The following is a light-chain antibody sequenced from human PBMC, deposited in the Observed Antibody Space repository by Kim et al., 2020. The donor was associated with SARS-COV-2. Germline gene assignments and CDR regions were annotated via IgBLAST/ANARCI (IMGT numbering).Light chain of an antibody. CDR1: KLGDKY. CDR3: QAWDSSSVV. CDR2: QGS. J-gene: IGLJ2*01. Sequence: SVSPGQTASISCSGDKLGDKYACWYQQKPGQSPVPVIYQGSKRPSGIPERFSGSNSGNTATLTISGTQAMDEADYYCQAWDSSSVVFGGGTQLTVL. V-gene: IGLV3-1*01.